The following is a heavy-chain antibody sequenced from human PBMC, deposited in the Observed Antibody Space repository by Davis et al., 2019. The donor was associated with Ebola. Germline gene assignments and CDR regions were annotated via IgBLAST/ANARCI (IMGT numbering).Heavy chain of an antibody. V-gene: IGHV4-39*07. CDR3: ARDEGFLEWWPSGGMDV. D-gene: IGHD3-3*01. CDR1: GGSISSYY. J-gene: IGHJ6*02. Sequence: PSETLSLTCTVSGGSISSYYWGWIRQPPGKGLEWIGSIYYSGSTYYNPSLKSRVTISVDTSKNQFSLKLSSVTAADTAVYYCARDEGFLEWWPSGGMDVWGQGTTVTVSS. CDR2: IYYSGST.